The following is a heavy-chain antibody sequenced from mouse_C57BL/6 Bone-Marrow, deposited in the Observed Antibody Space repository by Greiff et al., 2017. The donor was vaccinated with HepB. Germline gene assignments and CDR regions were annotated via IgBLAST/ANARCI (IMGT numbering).Heavy chain of an antibody. D-gene: IGHD2-1*01. J-gene: IGHJ2*01. CDR3: AVYGNYDY. CDR1: GYAFSSSW. Sequence: VQVVESGPELVKPGASVKISCKASGYAFSSSWMNWVKQRPGKGLEWIGRIYPGDGDTNYNGKFKGKATLTADKSSRTAYMQLSSLTSEDSAVYFCAVYGNYDYWGQGTTLTVSS. V-gene: IGHV1-82*01. CDR2: IYPGDGDT.